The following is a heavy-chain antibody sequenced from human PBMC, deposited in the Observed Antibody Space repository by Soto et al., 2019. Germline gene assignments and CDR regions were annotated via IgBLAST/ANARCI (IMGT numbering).Heavy chain of an antibody. CDR2: IDTDGSRK. J-gene: IGHJ6*02. D-gene: IGHD4-17*01. Sequence: EVQLVESGGGLVQPGGSLRLSCTASGFNFNTYCLYCVRQAPGKGLEWVANIDTDGSRKNYVDSVKGRFIISRDNAKNSLLLQMTSLRADDTAVYSCGGVPVVGYYANGVDVWGQGTTVAVSS. CDR3: GGVPVVGYYANGVDV. CDR1: GFNFNTYC. V-gene: IGHV3-7*03.